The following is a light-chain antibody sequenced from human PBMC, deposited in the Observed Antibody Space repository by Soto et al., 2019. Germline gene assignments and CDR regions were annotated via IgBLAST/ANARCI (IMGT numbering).Light chain of an antibody. CDR3: QVWASSSDHVV. CDR1: NIGSKS. CDR2: YDS. J-gene: IGLJ2*01. Sequence: SYELTQPPSVSVAPGKTARITCGGNNIGSKSLHWYQQKPGQAPVLVIYYDSDRPSGIPERFSGSNSGNTATLTISRVAAGDEADYYCQVWASSSDHVVFGGGTKLTVL. V-gene: IGLV3-21*04.